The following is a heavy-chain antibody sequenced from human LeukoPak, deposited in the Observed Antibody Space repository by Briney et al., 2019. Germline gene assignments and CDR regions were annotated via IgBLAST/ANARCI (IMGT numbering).Heavy chain of an antibody. Sequence: ASVKLSCKASGYTFTSYDINWVRQAPGQGLEWMGWLNPNSGNTGYAQKFQGRVTITRNTSISTAYMELSSLSSEDTAVYYCARKGGDCYSGPCYDCWGQGTLVTVSS. CDR3: ARKGGDCYSGPCYDC. V-gene: IGHV1-8*03. D-gene: IGHD2-21*02. CDR2: LNPNSGNT. J-gene: IGHJ4*02. CDR1: GYTFTSYD.